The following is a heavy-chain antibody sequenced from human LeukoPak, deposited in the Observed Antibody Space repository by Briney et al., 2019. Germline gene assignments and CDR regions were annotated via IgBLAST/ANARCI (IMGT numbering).Heavy chain of an antibody. CDR1: GYTFTSYG. V-gene: IGHV1-18*01. CDR2: ISAYNGNT. D-gene: IGHD3-16*01. Sequence: ASVKVSCKASGYTFTSYGISWVRQAPGQGLEWMGWISAYNGNTNYAQKLQGRVTMTTDTSTSTAYMELRSLRSGDTAVYYCASYDYYYGMDVWGQGTTVTVSS. J-gene: IGHJ6*02. CDR3: ASYDYYYGMDV.